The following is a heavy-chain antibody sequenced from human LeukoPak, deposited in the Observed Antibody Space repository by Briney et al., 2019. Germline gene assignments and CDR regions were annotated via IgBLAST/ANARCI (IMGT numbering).Heavy chain of an antibody. J-gene: IGHJ4*02. CDR1: GFTFNNAW. CDR3: TSDPRIGRYFDY. D-gene: IGHD1-26*01. CDR2: VKSKADGGTT. Sequence: GSLRLSCTASGFTFNNAWMNWVRQVPGKGLEWVGRVKSKADGGTTDYAAPVEARFTISRDDSENTLYLQMNSLKTEDTAVYYCTSDPRIGRYFDYWGQGTLVTVSS. V-gene: IGHV3-15*01.